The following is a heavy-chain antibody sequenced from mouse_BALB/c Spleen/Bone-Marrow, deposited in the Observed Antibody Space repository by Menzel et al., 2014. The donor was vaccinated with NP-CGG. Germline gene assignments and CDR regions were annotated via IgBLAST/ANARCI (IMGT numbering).Heavy chain of an antibody. D-gene: IGHD2-4*01. CDR3: ARNYDYDGGYCAMDY. J-gene: IGHJ4*01. CDR2: INPITGYT. V-gene: IGHV1-7*01. CDR1: GYTFTSYW. Sequence: QVQLQQSGIELAKPGASVKMSCKASGYTFTSYWIHWIKQRPGQGLGWIGYINPITGYTEYNQKFKDKATLTADKSSSTAYIQLSSLTSDDSAVYYCARNYDYDGGYCAMDYWGQGTSVTVSS.